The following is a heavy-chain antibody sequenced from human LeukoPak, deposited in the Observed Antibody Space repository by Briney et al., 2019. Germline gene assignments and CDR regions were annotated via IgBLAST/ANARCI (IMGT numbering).Heavy chain of an antibody. CDR2: INPNSGGT. Sequence: ASVKVSCKASGYTFTGYYMHWVRQAPGQGLEWMGWINPNSGGTNYAQKFQGRVTMTRDTSISTAYMELSRPRSDDTAVYYCARGGDTAMVSYYYYMDVWGKGATVTISS. CDR3: ARGGDTAMVSYYYYMDV. V-gene: IGHV1-2*02. CDR1: GYTFTGYY. J-gene: IGHJ6*03. D-gene: IGHD5-18*01.